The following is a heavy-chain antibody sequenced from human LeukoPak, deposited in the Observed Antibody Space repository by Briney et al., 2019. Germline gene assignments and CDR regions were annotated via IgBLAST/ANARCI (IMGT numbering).Heavy chain of an antibody. J-gene: IGHJ4*02. V-gene: IGHV4-59*12. CDR1: GGSISSYY. Sequence: SETLSLTCTVSGGSISSYYWSWIRQPPGKGLEWIGYIYYSGSTNYNPSLKSRVTISVDTSKNQFSLKLRSVTAADTAVYYCARGGELLRSFDYWGQGTLVTVSS. CDR2: IYYSGST. CDR3: ARGGELLRSFDY. D-gene: IGHD1-26*01.